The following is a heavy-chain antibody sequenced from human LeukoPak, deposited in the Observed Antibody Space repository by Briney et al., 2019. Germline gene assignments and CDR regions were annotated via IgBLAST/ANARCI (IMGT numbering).Heavy chain of an antibody. CDR2: IYYSGST. CDR1: GGSISSSSYY. V-gene: IGHV4-39*07. Sequence: PSETLSLTCTVSGGSISSSSYYWGWIRQPPGKGLEWIGSIYYSGSTYYNPSLKSRVTISVDTSKNQFSLKLSSVTAADTAVYYCARPPGYCSGGSCYYFDYWGQGTLVTVSS. CDR3: ARPPGYCSGGSCYYFDY. J-gene: IGHJ4*02. D-gene: IGHD2-15*01.